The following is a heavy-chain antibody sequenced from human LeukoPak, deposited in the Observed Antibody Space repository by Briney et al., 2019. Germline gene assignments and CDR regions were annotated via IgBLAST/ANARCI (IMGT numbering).Heavy chain of an antibody. J-gene: IGHJ3*02. D-gene: IGHD2-2*01. CDR1: GFTFSSYG. CDR3: AKDPAYCSSTSCYSDAFDI. CDR2: IRYDGSNK. Sequence: GGSLRLSCAASGFTFSSYGMHWVRQAPGKGLEWVAFIRYDGSNKYYADSVKGRFTISRDNSKNTLYLQMNSLRAEDTAVYYCAKDPAYCSSTSCYSDAFDIWGQGTMVTVSS. V-gene: IGHV3-30*02.